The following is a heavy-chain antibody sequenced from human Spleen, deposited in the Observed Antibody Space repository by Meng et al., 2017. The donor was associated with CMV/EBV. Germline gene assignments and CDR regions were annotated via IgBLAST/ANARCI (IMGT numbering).Heavy chain of an antibody. D-gene: IGHD2-2*01. J-gene: IGHJ6*02. CDR3: TRGGRNIGEIIVIPAIMYYFGLDV. V-gene: IGHV3-30-3*01. Sequence: GESLKISCAASGFSFDDYAMHWVRQAPGKGLEWVATMSFDGTNQYYADSVKDRFKTSRNNAKSTLHLQMNSLKTEDTALYYCTRGGRNIGEIIVIPAIMYYFGLDVWGQGTTVTVSS. CDR1: GFSFDDYA. CDR2: MSFDGTNQ.